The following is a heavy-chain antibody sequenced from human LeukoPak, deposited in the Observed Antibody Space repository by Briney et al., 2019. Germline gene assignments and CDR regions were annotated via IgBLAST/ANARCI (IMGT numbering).Heavy chain of an antibody. J-gene: IGHJ6*03. Sequence: GTLSLTCAVSGGSISGSNWWSWVRQAPGKGLEWVSAISAGGGSTYYADSVKGRFTISRDNSKNTLYLQMNTLRAEDTAVYCCAKAGPPCGGDCYSVYYYYYMDVWGKGTTVTVSS. CDR1: GGSISGSN. CDR2: ISAGGGST. D-gene: IGHD2-21*02. V-gene: IGHV3-23*01. CDR3: AKAGPPCGGDCYSVYYYYYMDV.